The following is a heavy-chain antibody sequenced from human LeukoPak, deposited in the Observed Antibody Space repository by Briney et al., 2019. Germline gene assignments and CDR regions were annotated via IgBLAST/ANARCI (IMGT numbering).Heavy chain of an antibody. J-gene: IGHJ4*02. CDR3: VRDWGYDSSGYWQKYFDS. V-gene: IGHV3-48*01. Sequence: GSLRLSCAASGFTFSSYTMNWVRQAPGKGLEWVSYISSTSSTIYYADSVKGRFTISRDNAKNTLHLQMNSLRAEDTAVYYCVRDWGYDSSGYWQKYFDSWGQGTLVTVSS. D-gene: IGHD3-22*01. CDR2: ISSTSSTI. CDR1: GFTFSSYT.